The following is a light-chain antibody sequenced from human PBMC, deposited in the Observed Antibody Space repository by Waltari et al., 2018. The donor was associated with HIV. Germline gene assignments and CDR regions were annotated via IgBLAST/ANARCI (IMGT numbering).Light chain of an antibody. CDR3: NSYAGSNNWV. CDR1: SSDVGGYNY. Sequence: QSALTQPPSASGSPGQSVTISCTGTSSDVGGYNYVSWYQQHPGKAPKLMIYEVSRRAGGVRDHLPVSRSGNTSSLTVSGLQAEDEADYYGNSYAGSNNWVFGGGTKLTVL. J-gene: IGLJ3*02. CDR2: EVS. V-gene: IGLV2-8*01.